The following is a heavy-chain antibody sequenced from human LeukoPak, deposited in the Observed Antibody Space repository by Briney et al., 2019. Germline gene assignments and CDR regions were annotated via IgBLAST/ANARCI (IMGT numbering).Heavy chain of an antibody. CDR1: GFTFSSYS. CDR3: ARLGDYGAYYFDY. D-gene: IGHD4-17*01. Sequence: PGGSLRLFCAASGFTFSSYSMNWVRQATGKGLEWVSSISSSSSYIYYADSVKGRFTISKDNAKNSLYLQMNSLRAEDTAVYYCARLGDYGAYYFDYWGQGTLVTVSS. V-gene: IGHV3-21*01. J-gene: IGHJ4*02. CDR2: ISSSSSYI.